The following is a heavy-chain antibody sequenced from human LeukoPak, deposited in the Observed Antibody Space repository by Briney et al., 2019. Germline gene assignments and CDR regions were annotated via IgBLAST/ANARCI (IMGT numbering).Heavy chain of an antibody. V-gene: IGHV3-74*01. CDR2: INPAGSVT. CDR3: SRDFVGAEDY. J-gene: IGHJ4*02. Sequence: GGSLRLSCAASGFTLRNYWMHWVRQAPGKGLVWVSRINPAGSVTNHADSVRGRFTISRDTATNTLYLEMNSLRAEDTAVYYCSRDFVGAEDYWGQGTPVTVSS. D-gene: IGHD3-16*01. CDR1: GFTLRNYW.